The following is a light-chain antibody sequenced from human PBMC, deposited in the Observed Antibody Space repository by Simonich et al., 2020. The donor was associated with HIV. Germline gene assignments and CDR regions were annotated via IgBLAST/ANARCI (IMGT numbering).Light chain of an antibody. Sequence: EIVLTQSPGTLSLSPGEGATLSCRASQSVSSNYLAWYQQTPGLAPRLLIYDASFRATGIPLRFSGTGSGTDFTLTISRLEPEDFAVYYCQQYGSSPYTFGQGTKLEIK. V-gene: IGKV3D-20*01. J-gene: IGKJ2*01. CDR1: QSVSSNY. CDR3: QQYGSSPYT. CDR2: DAS.